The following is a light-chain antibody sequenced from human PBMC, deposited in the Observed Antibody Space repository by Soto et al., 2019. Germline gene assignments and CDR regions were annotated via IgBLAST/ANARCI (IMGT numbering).Light chain of an antibody. J-gene: IGKJ1*01. CDR2: KAS. Sequence: DIQMTQSPSTLSVSVGDRVTITCRASQSISSWLAWYQQKPGKAPKLLIYKASSLESGVPSRFSGSGSGTEFTLTISSLQPDDFATHYCQQYNSYWTFGKGTKVEIK. CDR3: QQYNSYWT. CDR1: QSISSW. V-gene: IGKV1-5*03.